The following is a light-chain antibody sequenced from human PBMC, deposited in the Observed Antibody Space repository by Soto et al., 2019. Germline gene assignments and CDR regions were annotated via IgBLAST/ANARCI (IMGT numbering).Light chain of an antibody. Sequence: QSVLTQPPSVSAAPGQKVTISCSGSSSNIGNNYVSWYQQLPGTAPKLLIYENNKRPSGIPGRFSGSKSGTSATLGITGLQTGDDADYYCGTWDSSLSAVVFGGGTKLTVL. CDR2: ENN. V-gene: IGLV1-51*02. J-gene: IGLJ2*01. CDR3: GTWDSSLSAVV. CDR1: SSNIGNNY.